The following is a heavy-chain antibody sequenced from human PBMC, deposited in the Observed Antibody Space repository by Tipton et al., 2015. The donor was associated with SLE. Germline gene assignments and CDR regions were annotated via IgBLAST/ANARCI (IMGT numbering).Heavy chain of an antibody. CDR1: GGSISRYGYS. D-gene: IGHD1-26*01. V-gene: IGHV4-30-2*01. J-gene: IGHJ3*02. CDR2: IYQSGAT. CDR3: SREKIVDTGEKVFDI. Sequence: TLSLTCAVSGGSISRYGYSWSWNRQPPGQGLEWIGYIYQSGATYYNPSLNSRVTISVDRSKNQFSLNLSSVTAADTAVYYCSREKIVDTGEKVFDIWGQETLVTVAS.